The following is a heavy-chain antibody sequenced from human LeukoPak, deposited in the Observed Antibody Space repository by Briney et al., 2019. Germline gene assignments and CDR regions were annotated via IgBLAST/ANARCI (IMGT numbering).Heavy chain of an antibody. CDR2: IIPILGIA. Sequence: SVKVSCKASGGTFSSYAISWVRQAPGQALEWMGRIIPILGIANYAQKFQGRVTITADKSTSTAYMELSSLRSEDTAVYYCATDGGLRLGELSSYFDYWGQGTLVTVSS. CDR3: ATDGGLRLGELSSYFDY. CDR1: GGTFSSYA. V-gene: IGHV1-69*04. J-gene: IGHJ4*02. D-gene: IGHD3-16*02.